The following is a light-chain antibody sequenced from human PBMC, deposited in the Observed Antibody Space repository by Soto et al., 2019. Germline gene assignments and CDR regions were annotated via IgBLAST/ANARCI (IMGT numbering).Light chain of an antibody. CDR1: NTDVGQDKS. Sequence: QSALTQPASVSGSRGQSITISCVGRNTDVGQDKSVSWYQQGPGKAPKLLIFEVTNRPSGVSSRFSGSRSGNTASLTISGLQPYYEGDYFFVSYSGTGTLVFGTGTQVTV. J-gene: IGLJ1*01. CDR3: VSYSGTGTLV. CDR2: EVT. V-gene: IGLV2-14*01.